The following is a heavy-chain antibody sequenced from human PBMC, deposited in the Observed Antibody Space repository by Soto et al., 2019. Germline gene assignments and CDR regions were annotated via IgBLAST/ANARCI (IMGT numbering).Heavy chain of an antibody. Sequence: GGSLRLSCAASGFTVSSNYMSWVRQAPGKGLEWVSIIYSGGATYYADTVRGRFTISKDNSKNTLYLQMNSLRAEDTAVYYCARGRWLRLFDYWGQGTLVTVSS. D-gene: IGHD5-12*01. V-gene: IGHV3-53*01. J-gene: IGHJ4*02. CDR1: GFTVSSNY. CDR2: IYSGGAT. CDR3: ARGRWLRLFDY.